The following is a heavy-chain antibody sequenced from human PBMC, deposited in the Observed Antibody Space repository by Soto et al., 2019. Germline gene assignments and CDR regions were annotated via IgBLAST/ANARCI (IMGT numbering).Heavy chain of an antibody. CDR2: IIPTFGTS. J-gene: IGHJ4*02. CDR3: AGDTGGRIFDY. V-gene: IGHV1-69*06. D-gene: IGHD2-8*02. Sequence: GASVKVSCKASGGTFSSNVISWVLQAPGQGLEWMGGIIPTFGTSNYAQRFQGRVTITADTSTSTAYMELNSLRSEDTAIYYCAGDTGGRIFDYWGQGTLVTVSS. CDR1: GGTFSSNV.